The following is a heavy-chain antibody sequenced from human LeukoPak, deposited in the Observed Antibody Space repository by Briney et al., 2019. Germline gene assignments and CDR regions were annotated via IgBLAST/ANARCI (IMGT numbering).Heavy chain of an antibody. CDR1: GYSFTSYW. Sequence: RGESLKISCEASGYSFTSYWIGWVRQMPGKGLGGMGVIYPHDSDTRYSPSFQGQVTISADKSINTAYLQWSSLKASDTAMYYCTRQSSSGWDFDYWGQGTLVTVSS. D-gene: IGHD6-19*01. V-gene: IGHV5-51*01. J-gene: IGHJ4*02. CDR3: TRQSSSGWDFDY. CDR2: IYPHDSDT.